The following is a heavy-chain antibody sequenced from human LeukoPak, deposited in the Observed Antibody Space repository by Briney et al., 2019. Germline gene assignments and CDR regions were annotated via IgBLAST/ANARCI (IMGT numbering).Heavy chain of an antibody. CDR2: IGTAGDT. D-gene: IGHD3-22*01. J-gene: IGHJ4*02. V-gene: IGHV3-13*01. Sequence: PGGSLRLSCAASGFTFSSYDMHWVRQATGKGLEWVSAIGTAGDTYYPGSVKGRFTISRENAKNSLYLQMNSLRAGDTAVYYCASPQGDYYDSSGYYPFDYWGQGTLVTVSS. CDR3: ASPQGDYYDSSGYYPFDY. CDR1: GFTFSSYD.